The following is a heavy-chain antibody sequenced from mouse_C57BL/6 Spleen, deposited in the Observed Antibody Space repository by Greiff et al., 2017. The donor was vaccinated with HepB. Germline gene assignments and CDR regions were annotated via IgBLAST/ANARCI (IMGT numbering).Heavy chain of an antibody. Sequence: VHVKQSGAELVRPGASVKLSCTASGFNIKDYYMHWVKQRPEQGLEWIGRIDPEDGDTEYAPKFQGKATMTADTSSNTAYLQLSSLTSEDTAVYYCNPYCGMDYWGQGTSVTVSS. CDR2: IDPEDGDT. V-gene: IGHV14-1*01. CDR1: GFNIKDYY. D-gene: IGHD2-10*01. CDR3: NPYCGMDY. J-gene: IGHJ4*01.